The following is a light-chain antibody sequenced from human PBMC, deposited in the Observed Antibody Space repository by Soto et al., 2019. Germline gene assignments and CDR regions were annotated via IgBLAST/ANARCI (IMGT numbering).Light chain of an antibody. Sequence: AIRMTQSPSSLSASTGDRVTITCRASQGISSYLAWYQQKPGKAPKLLIYAASTLQSGVPPWFSGSGSGTDFPLTLSLLQSEDVANYYRQQYYSYPWTFGQGTKVEIK. J-gene: IGKJ1*01. V-gene: IGKV1-8*01. CDR3: QQYYSYPWT. CDR2: AAS. CDR1: QGISSY.